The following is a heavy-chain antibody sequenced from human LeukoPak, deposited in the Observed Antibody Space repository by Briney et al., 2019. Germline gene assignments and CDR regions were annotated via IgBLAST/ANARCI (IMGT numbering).Heavy chain of an antibody. CDR2: IIPIFGTA. J-gene: IGHJ4*02. CDR1: GGTFSSYA. V-gene: IGHV1-69*13. CDR3: ARDLGVSSSSLDY. Sequence: SVTVSCTASGGTFSSYAISWVRQAPGQGLEWMGGIIPIFGTANYAQKFQGRVTITADESTSTAYMELSSLRSEDTAVYYCARDLGVSSSSLDYWGQGTLVTVSS. D-gene: IGHD6-6*01.